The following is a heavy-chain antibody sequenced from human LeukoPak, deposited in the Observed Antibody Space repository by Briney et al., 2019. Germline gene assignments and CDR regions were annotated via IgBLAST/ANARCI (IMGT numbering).Heavy chain of an antibody. V-gene: IGHV3-30*02. CDR1: GFTFSSYG. CDR3: ATPLGLWFGELLSTLDY. Sequence: GGSLRLSCAASGFTFSSYGMHWVRRAPGKGLEWVAFIRYDGSNKYYADSVKGRFTISRDNSKNTLYLQMNSLRAEDTAVYYCATPLGLWFGELLSTLDYWGQGTLVTVSS. J-gene: IGHJ4*02. CDR2: IRYDGSNK. D-gene: IGHD3-10*01.